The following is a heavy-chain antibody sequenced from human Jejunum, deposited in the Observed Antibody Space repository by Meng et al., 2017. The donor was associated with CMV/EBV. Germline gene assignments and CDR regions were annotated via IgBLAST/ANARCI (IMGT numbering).Heavy chain of an antibody. CDR1: FSLSDYG. D-gene: IGHD3-3*01. CDR3: ARDKRILDTYYVMDV. Sequence: FSLSDYGMRWVRPTPGKGLVWVSRISPDGSSTRYADSVKGRFTISRDNVDNMMYLRMSSLRDEDTAVYFCARDKRILDTYYVMDVWGHGTTVTVSS. J-gene: IGHJ6*02. V-gene: IGHV3-74*01. CDR2: ISPDGSST.